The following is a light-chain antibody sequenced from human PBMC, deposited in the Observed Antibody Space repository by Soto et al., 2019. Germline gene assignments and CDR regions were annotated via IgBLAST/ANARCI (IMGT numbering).Light chain of an antibody. CDR3: HQYNNWPLYT. J-gene: IGKJ2*01. V-gene: IGKV3-15*01. CDR1: QSVGGN. Sequence: EIVMTQSPATLSVSPGERATLSCRASQSVGGNLAWYQQRPGRAPRLLIYDASTRATDIPARFSGSGSGTEFTLTISSIQSEDFALYYCHQYNNWPLYTFGQGTKLEIK. CDR2: DAS.